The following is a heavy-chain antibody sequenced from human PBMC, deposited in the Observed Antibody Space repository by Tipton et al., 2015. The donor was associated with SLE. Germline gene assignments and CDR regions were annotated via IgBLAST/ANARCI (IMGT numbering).Heavy chain of an antibody. CDR3: ARDLGAPYYDFWSGYRGWFDP. CDR2: IYYSGST. V-gene: IGHV4-59*11. Sequence: TLSLTCTVSGGSISSHYWSWIRQPPGKGLEWIGYIYYSGSTYYNPSLKSRVTISVDTSKNQFSLKLSSVTAADTAVYYCARDLGAPYYDFWSGYRGWFDPWGQGTLVTVSS. J-gene: IGHJ5*02. CDR1: GGSISSHY. D-gene: IGHD3-3*01.